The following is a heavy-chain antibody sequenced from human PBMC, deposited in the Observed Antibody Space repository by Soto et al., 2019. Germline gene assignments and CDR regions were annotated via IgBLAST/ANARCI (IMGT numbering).Heavy chain of an antibody. J-gene: IGHJ6*02. CDR2: IIPIFGTA. CDR3: ARDRRRGVVVVAAPRYYYGMDV. Sequence: QVQLVQSGAEVKKPGSSVKVSCKASGGTFSSYAISWVRQAPGQGLEWMGGIIPIFGTANYAQKFQGRVTITADGSTSTAYMELSSLRSEDTAVYYCARDRRRGVVVVAAPRYYYGMDVWGQGTTVTVSS. D-gene: IGHD2-15*01. V-gene: IGHV1-69*12. CDR1: GGTFSSYA.